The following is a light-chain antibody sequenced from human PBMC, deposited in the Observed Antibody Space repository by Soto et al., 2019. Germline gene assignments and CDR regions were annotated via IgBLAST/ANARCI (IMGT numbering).Light chain of an antibody. CDR1: QSVSSNY. J-gene: IGKJ5*01. Sequence: ETVLTQSPATLSLSPGERATLSCGASQSVSSNYLAWYQHKRGRAPRLLIYDASSRATGIPDRFSGSGSGTDFPLTISRLEPDAFAVYYSQQYGSSPTFAQGPRLEIK. V-gene: IGKV3D-20*01. CDR2: DAS. CDR3: QQYGSSPT.